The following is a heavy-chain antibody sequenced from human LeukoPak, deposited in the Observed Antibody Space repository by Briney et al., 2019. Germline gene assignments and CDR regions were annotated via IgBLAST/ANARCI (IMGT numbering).Heavy chain of an antibody. D-gene: IGHD3-10*01. CDR3: YASGTYCNDY. CDR1: GFFFSSYS. V-gene: IGHV3-21*01. J-gene: IGHJ4*02. Sequence: GGSLRLSCTASGFFFSSYSVNWVRQAPGKGLEWVSSISSGSLHMYYADSVKGRFTISRDNAKSSLYLEMNSLRAEDTAVYYCYASGTYCNDYWGQGTLVTVSS. CDR2: ISSGSLHM.